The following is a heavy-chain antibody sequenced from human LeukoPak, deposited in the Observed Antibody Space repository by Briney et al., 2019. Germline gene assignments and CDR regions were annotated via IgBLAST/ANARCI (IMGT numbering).Heavy chain of an antibody. D-gene: IGHD5-12*01. Sequence: KPSDTLSLTCTVSGGSISSYYWSWIRQPARKGLEWIGRIYTSGSPNYNPSLNSRATMSVDTSKNQFSLKLSSVTAADTAVYYCARDRGYSGYDLFDYWGQGTLVTVSS. CDR3: ARDRGYSGYDLFDY. J-gene: IGHJ4*02. CDR2: IYTSGSP. V-gene: IGHV4-4*07. CDR1: GGSISSYY.